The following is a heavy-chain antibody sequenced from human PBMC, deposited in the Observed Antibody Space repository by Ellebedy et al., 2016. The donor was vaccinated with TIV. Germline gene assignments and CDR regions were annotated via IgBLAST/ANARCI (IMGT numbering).Heavy chain of an antibody. D-gene: IGHD3-10*01. CDR1: GFTFYSYS. V-gene: IGHV3-7*01. CDR3: ARDPLGYYFDY. J-gene: IGHJ4*02. CDR2: IKQDGSEK. Sequence: PGGSLRLSCAASGFTFYSYSVNWVRQTPGKGLEWVANIKQDGSEKYYVDSVKGRFTISRDNAKNSLYLQMNSLRAEDTAVYYCARDPLGYYFDYWGQGTLVTVSS.